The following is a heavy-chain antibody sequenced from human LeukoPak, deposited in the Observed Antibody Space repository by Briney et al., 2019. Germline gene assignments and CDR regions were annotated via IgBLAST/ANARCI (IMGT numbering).Heavy chain of an antibody. CDR3: AKDRAPYCGGDCWSDY. D-gene: IGHD2-21*02. Sequence: GGSLRLSCAASGFTFSSYGMHLVRQAPGKGLEWVAVISYDGSNKYYADSVKGRFTISRDNSKNTLYLQMNSLRAEDTAVYYCAKDRAPYCGGDCWSDYWGQGTLVTVSS. J-gene: IGHJ4*02. CDR1: GFTFSSYG. CDR2: ISYDGSNK. V-gene: IGHV3-30*18.